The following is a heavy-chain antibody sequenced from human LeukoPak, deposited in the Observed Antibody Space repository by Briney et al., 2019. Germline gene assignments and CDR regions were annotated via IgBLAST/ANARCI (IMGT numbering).Heavy chain of an antibody. D-gene: IGHD1-26*01. CDR3: ARGKGSMSVVGATGGFDY. V-gene: IGHV4-61*02. J-gene: IGHJ4*02. Sequence: PSETLSLTCTVSGGSISSDKYYWTWIRQPAGKGLEWIGRFYTSGSTNYNPSLKSRVTISVDTSKIQFSLRLSSVTAADTAVFYCARGKGSMSVVGATGGFDYWGQGTLVTVSS. CDR2: FYTSGST. CDR1: GGSISSDKYY.